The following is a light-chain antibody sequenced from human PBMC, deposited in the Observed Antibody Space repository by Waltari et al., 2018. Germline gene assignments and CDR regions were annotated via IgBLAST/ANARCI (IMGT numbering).Light chain of an antibody. CDR3: QQYYSSPIT. J-gene: IGKJ5*01. V-gene: IGKV4-1*01. Sequence: DIVMTQSPDSLSVSLGERATINCKSSQSVLYSSNNKTYFAWYQQKPRQPPKLLIYWASTRQSGVPDLFSGSWSGTDFTLTISNLQAEDVAVYYCQQYYSSPITFGQGTRLELK. CDR2: WAS. CDR1: QSVLYSSNNKTY.